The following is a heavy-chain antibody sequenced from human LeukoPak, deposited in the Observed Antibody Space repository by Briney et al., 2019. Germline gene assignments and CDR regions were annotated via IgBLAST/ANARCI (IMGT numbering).Heavy chain of an antibody. CDR3: ARVRYGDYSNWFDP. D-gene: IGHD4-17*01. CDR2: IYYSGST. Sequence: PSETLSLTCTVSGGSISNYYWSWIRQPPGKGLEWIGYIYYSGSTYYNPSLKSRVTISVDRSKNQFSLKLSSVTAADTAVYYCARVRYGDYSNWFDPWGQGTLVTVSS. J-gene: IGHJ5*02. V-gene: IGHV4-59*12. CDR1: GGSISNYY.